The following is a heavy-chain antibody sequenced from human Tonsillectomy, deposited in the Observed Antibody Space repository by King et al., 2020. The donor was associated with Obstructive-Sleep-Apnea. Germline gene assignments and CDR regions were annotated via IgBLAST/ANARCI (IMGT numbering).Heavy chain of an antibody. CDR2: INWNSGNI. Sequence: QLVQSGGGLVQPGRSLRLSCAASGFTFDDYAMHWVRQAPGKGLEWVSGINWNSGNIGYADSVKGRFTISRDNAKNSLFLQMNSLRAEDTALYYCVKDRAGGVPDAFHIWGQGTMVTVSS. CDR1: GFTFDDYA. V-gene: IGHV3-9*01. CDR3: VKDRAGGVPDAFHI. J-gene: IGHJ3*02. D-gene: IGHD3-16*01.